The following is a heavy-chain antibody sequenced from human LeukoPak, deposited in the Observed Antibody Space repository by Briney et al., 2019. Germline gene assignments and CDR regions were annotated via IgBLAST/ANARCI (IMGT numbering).Heavy chain of an antibody. Sequence: ASVKVSCKASGYTFTGYYMHWVRQAPGQGLEWMGWINPNSGGTNYAQKFQGRVTMTRDTSISTAYMELSRLRSDDTAVYYCARVRTNSGYDSLPKYWGQGTLVTVSS. CDR3: ARVRTNSGYDSLPKY. V-gene: IGHV1-2*02. CDR2: INPNSGGT. J-gene: IGHJ4*02. D-gene: IGHD5-12*01. CDR1: GYTFTGYY.